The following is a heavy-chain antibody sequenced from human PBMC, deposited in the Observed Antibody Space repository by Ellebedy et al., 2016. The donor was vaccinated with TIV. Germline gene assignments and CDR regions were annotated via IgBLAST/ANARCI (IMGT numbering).Heavy chain of an antibody. V-gene: IGHV3-74*01. D-gene: IGHD2-2*01. CDR2: IHSDGST. Sequence: GGSLRLSCAASGFTFSSYWMHWVRQAPGKGLVWVPRIHSDGSTNYADSVKGRFTISRSNAKNTLYLQMNRLRVEDTAMYYCGSCSSTSCPHWGQGTLVTVSS. J-gene: IGHJ4*02. CDR3: GSCSSTSCPH. CDR1: GFTFSSYW.